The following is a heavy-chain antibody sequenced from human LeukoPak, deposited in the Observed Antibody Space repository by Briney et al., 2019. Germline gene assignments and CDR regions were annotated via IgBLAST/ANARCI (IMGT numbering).Heavy chain of an antibody. CDR3: AKPAIDLVVAAIDAFDI. CDR1: GFTFSSYG. V-gene: IGHV3-30*02. D-gene: IGHD2-15*01. J-gene: IGHJ3*02. Sequence: PGGSLRLSCAASGFTFSSYGMHWVRQAPGKGLEWVAFIRYDGSNKYYADSVKGRFTISRDNSKNALYLQMNSLRAEDTAVYYCAKPAIDLVVAAIDAFDIWGQGTMVTVSS. CDR2: IRYDGSNK.